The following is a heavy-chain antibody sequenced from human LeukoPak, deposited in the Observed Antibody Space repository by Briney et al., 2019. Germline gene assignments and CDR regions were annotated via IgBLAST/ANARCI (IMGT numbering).Heavy chain of an antibody. CDR1: GFTFSSYG. J-gene: IGHJ4*02. CDR2: IRKEESNK. D-gene: IGHD2-2*01. Sequence: GGSLRLSCAASGFTFSSYGMHWVRQAPGKGLGGGAFIRKEESNKYYADSVKGRFTISRDNSKNTLYLQMNSLRAEDTAVYYCAKDRAEGAWYQLLFGYFDYWGQGTLVTVSS. CDR3: AKDRAEGAWYQLLFGYFDY. V-gene: IGHV3-30*02.